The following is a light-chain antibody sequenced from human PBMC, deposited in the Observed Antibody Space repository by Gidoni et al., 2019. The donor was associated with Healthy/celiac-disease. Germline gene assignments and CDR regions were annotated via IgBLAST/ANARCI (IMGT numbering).Light chain of an antibody. CDR1: QSISSW. CDR2: KAS. J-gene: IGKJ2*01. Sequence: DIQMTQSPSTLSASVGDRVTITCRASQSISSWLAWYQQKPGKAPKLLIYKASSVESGVPSRFSGSGSGTEFTLTISSLQPDDFATYYCQQYNSYSGVTFGQXAKLEIK. V-gene: IGKV1-5*03. CDR3: QQYNSYSGVT.